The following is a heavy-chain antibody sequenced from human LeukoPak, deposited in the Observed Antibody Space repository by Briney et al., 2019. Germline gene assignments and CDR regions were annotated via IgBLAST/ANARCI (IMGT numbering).Heavy chain of an antibody. D-gene: IGHD6-13*01. CDR2: ISGRGGST. V-gene: IGHV3-23*01. CDR1: VFTFSSYA. J-gene: IGHJ4*02. CDR3: AKKAGIAAAAYYLDY. Sequence: GGSLRLSCAASVFTFSSYAMSWVSQAPGKGREWVSAISGRGGSTYYADSVKGRFTVSRDNSKNTLYLQMNSVRGQDAALYYCAKKAGIAAAAYYLDYWGQRPLVTVPS.